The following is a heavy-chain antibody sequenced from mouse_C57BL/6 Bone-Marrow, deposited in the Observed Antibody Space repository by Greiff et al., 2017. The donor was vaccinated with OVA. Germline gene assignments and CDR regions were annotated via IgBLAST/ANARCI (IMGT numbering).Heavy chain of an antibody. V-gene: IGHV1-50*01. Sequence: QVQLQQPGAELVKPGASVKLSCKASGYTFTSYWMQWVKQRPGQGLEWIGEIDPSDSYTNYNQKFKGKATLTVDPSSSTAYMQLSSLTSEDSAVYYCARDCYGSYYFDYWGQGTTLTVSS. D-gene: IGHD1-1*01. CDR2: IDPSDSYT. CDR1: GYTFTSYW. CDR3: ARDCYGSYYFDY. J-gene: IGHJ2*01.